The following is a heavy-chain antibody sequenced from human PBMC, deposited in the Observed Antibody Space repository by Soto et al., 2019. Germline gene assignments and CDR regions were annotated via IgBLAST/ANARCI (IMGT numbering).Heavy chain of an antibody. D-gene: IGHD5-18*01. CDR1: GYSFASYW. CDR2: IYPGDSDT. CDR3: ARHQRDGYSYGSNFDY. Sequence: SLKISCKGSGYSFASYWIVWVRQMPGKGLEWMGIIYPGDSDTRYSPSFQGQVTISADKSISTAYLQWSSLKASDTAMYYCARHQRDGYSYGSNFDYWGQGTLVTVSS. V-gene: IGHV5-51*01. J-gene: IGHJ4*02.